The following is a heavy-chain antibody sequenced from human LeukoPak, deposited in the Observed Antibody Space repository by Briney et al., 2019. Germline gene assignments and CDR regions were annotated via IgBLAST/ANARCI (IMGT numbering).Heavy chain of an antibody. CDR1: GFRFSDYS. V-gene: IGHV3-48*01. D-gene: IGHD5-18*01. J-gene: IGHJ4*02. CDR2: IGNSFSI. CDR3: ARDGGYSYENDY. Sequence: PGGSLRLSCAASGFRFSDYSMNWVRQAPGKGLEWVSYIGNSFSIYYADSVKGRFTISRDNARNSLYLQMNSLRAEDTAVYYCARDGGYSYENDYWGRGTLVTVSS.